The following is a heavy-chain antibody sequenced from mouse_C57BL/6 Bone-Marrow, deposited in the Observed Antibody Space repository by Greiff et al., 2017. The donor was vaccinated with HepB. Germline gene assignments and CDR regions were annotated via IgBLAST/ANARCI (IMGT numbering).Heavy chain of an antibody. CDR3: ARLTGTGY. CDR1: GYTFTSYW. Sequence: QVQLQQPGAELVMPGASVKLSCKASGYTFTSYWMHWVKQRPGQGLEWIGEIDPSDSDTNYNQKFKGKSTLTVDKSSSTAYMQLSSLTSEDSAVYYCARLTGTGYWGQGTTLTVSS. J-gene: IGHJ2*01. CDR2: IDPSDSDT. V-gene: IGHV1-69*01. D-gene: IGHD4-1*01.